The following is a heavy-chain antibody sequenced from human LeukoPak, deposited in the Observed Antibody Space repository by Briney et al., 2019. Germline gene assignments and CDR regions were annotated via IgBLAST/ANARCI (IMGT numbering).Heavy chain of an antibody. CDR1: GYTLTELS. CDR2: FDPEDGET. V-gene: IGHV1-24*01. Sequence: ASVEVSCKVSGYTLTELSMHWVRQAPGKGLEWMGGFDPEDGETIYAQKFQGRVTMTEDTSTDTAYMELSSLRSEDTAVYYCARDNSVEGTAWWFDPWGQGTLVTVSS. CDR3: ARDNSVEGTAWWFDP. D-gene: IGHD2-8*02. J-gene: IGHJ5*02.